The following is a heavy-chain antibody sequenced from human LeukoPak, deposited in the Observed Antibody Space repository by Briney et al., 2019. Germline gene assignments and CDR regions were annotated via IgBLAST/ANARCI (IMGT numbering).Heavy chain of an antibody. D-gene: IGHD1-26*01. CDR2: ISHDGSNT. V-gene: IGHV3-30*18. CDR1: GFIFSSYG. Sequence: GGSLRLSCAASGFIFSSYGLHWARQAPGKGLEWVALISHDGSNTYYADSVKDRFTISRDNSKNTLYLQMNSLRPEDTAVYHCAKKGWYGGSYSFDYWGQGTLVTVSS. J-gene: IGHJ4*02. CDR3: AKKGWYGGSYSFDY.